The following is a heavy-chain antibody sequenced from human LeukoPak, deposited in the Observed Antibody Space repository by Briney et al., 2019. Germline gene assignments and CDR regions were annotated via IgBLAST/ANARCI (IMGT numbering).Heavy chain of an antibody. V-gene: IGHV4-59*01. CDR1: GGSIGSYY. CDR2: IYYSGST. D-gene: IGHD6-13*01. CDR3: ARFSSSWYYFDY. Sequence: PSETLSLTCTVSGGSIGSYYWSWIRQPPGKGLEWIGYIYYSGSTNYNPSLKSRVTISVDTSKNQFSLKLSSVTAADTAVYYCARFSSSWYYFDYWGQGTLVTVSS. J-gene: IGHJ4*02.